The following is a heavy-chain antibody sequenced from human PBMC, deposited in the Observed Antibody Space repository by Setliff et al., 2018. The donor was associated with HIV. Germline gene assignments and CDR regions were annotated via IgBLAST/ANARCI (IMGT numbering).Heavy chain of an antibody. CDR2: IFYTGNT. J-gene: IGHJ6*02. CDR1: GGSISSSTYY. V-gene: IGHV4-39*07. CDR3: ARGVATWYYYYYGMDV. Sequence: KASETLSLTCSVSGGSISSSTYYWGWIRQPPGKGLEWIGDIFYTGNTYYNPSLKSRVAISVDTSENQFSLKLNSVTAADTAVYYCARGVATWYYYYYGMDVWGQGTTVTVSS. D-gene: IGHD5-12*01.